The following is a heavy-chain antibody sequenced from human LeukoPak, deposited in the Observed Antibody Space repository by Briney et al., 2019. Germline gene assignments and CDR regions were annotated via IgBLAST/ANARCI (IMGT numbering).Heavy chain of an antibody. CDR3: ARDHPSVAGDY. Sequence: FTGYYMHWVRQAPGQGLEWMGWINPNSGGTNYAQKFQGRVTMTRDTSISTAYMELSRLRSDDTAVYYCARDHPSVAGDYWGQGTLVTVSS. V-gene: IGHV1-2*02. D-gene: IGHD6-19*01. J-gene: IGHJ4*02. CDR2: INPNSGGT. CDR1: FTGYY.